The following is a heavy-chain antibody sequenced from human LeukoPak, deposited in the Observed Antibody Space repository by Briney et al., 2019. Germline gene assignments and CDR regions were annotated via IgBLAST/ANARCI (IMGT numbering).Heavy chain of an antibody. J-gene: IGHJ5*02. V-gene: IGHV1-69*04. CDR1: GGTFSSYA. Sequence: AASVKVSCKASGGTFSSYAISWVRQAPGQGLEWMGRIIPILGIANYAQKFQGRVTITADTSTSIAYMELSTLRSEDTAVYYCARGDIEVVSGVMQHYPLDPWGQGTLVSVSS. D-gene: IGHD2-2*01. CDR3: ARGDIEVVSGVMQHYPLDP. CDR2: IIPILGIA.